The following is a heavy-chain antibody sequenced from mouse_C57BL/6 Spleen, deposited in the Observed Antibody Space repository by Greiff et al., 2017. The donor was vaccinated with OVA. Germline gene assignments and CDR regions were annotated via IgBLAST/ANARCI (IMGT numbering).Heavy chain of an antibody. V-gene: IGHV5-4*03. CDR2: ISDGGSYT. J-gene: IGHJ2*01. CDR3: ARGSNYYFDY. CDR1: GFTFSSYA. Sequence: EVMLVESGGGLVKPGGSLTLSCAASGFTFSSYAMSWVRQTPEKRLEWVATISDGGSYTYYPDNVKGRFTISRDNAKNNLYLQMSHLKSEDTAMYYCARGSNYYFDYWGQGTTLTVSS. D-gene: IGHD2-5*01.